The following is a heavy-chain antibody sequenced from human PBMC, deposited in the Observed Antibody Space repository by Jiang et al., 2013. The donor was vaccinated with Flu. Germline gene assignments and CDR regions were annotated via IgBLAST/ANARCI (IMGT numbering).Heavy chain of an antibody. CDR3: ARGWALDS. D-gene: IGHD1-26*01. CDR2: TYYRSEWHN. V-gene: IGHV6-1*01. CDR1: GDSVSSNSGA. Sequence: SQTLSLTCAISGDSVSSNSGAWNWIRQSPSRGLEWLGRTYYRSEWHNDYAVSVKSRIIINADTSKNQFSLQLNSVTPEDTAVYYCARGWALDSWGQGTLVTVSS. J-gene: IGHJ4*02.